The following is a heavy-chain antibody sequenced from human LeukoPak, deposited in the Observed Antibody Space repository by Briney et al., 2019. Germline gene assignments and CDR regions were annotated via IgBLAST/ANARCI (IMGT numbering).Heavy chain of an antibody. V-gene: IGHV3-30*02. J-gene: IGHJ6*03. CDR1: GFTFSSYG. CDR2: IRYDGSNK. CDR3: AKDREAAAGSFVGHYYYMDV. D-gene: IGHD6-13*01. Sequence: GGSLRLSCAASGFTFSSYGMHWVRQAPGKGLEWVAFIRYDGSNKYYADSVKGRFTISRDNSKNTLYLQMNSLRAEDTAVYYCAKDREAAAGSFVGHYYYMDVWGKGTTVTVSS.